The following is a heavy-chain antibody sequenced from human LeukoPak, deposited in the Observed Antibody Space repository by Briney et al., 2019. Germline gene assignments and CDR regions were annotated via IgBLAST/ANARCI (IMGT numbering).Heavy chain of an antibody. V-gene: IGHV1-18*01. CDR1: GYTFTSYG. Sequence: ASMKVSCKASGYTFTSYGISWVRQAPGQGLEWMGWISGYNGNTNYAQKLQGRVTMTTDTSTSTVYMELRSLRSDDTAVYYCAREEVRRAVAGYFDNWGQGTLVTVSS. J-gene: IGHJ4*02. CDR2: ISGYNGNT. D-gene: IGHD6-19*01. CDR3: AREEVRRAVAGYFDN.